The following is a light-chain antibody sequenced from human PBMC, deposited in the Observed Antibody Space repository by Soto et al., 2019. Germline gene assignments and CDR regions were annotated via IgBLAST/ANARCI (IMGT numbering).Light chain of an antibody. CDR2: DSD. J-gene: IGLJ2*01. V-gene: IGLV1-51*01. CDR1: SSNIGTNY. Sequence: QSVLTQPPSVSAAPGQRVTISCSGSSSNIGTNYVSWYQQIPGTVPKLLIYDSDKRPSGIPDRFSGSKSGTSATLGITGLQTGDEADYYCATWDNSLGAGVFGGGTKVTVL. CDR3: ATWDNSLGAGV.